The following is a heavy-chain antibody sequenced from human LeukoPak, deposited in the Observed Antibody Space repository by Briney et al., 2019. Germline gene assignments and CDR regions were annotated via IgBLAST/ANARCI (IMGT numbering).Heavy chain of an antibody. Sequence: GRSLRLSCAASGFTFSSYAMHWVRQAPGKGLEWVAVISYDGSNKYYADSVKGRFTISRDNSKNTLYLQMNSLRAEDTAVYYCAEDIAIAARPITFDYWGQGTLVTVSS. V-gene: IGHV3-30-3*01. CDR3: AEDIAIAARPITFDY. J-gene: IGHJ4*02. CDR2: ISYDGSNK. D-gene: IGHD6-6*01. CDR1: GFTFSSYA.